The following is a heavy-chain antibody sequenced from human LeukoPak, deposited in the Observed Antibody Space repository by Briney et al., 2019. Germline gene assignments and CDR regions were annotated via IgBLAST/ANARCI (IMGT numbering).Heavy chain of an antibody. V-gene: IGHV3-23*01. CDR1: GFTFSSYA. Sequence: GSLRLSCAASGFTFSSYAMSWVRQAPGKGLEWVSAISGSGGSTYYADSVKGRFTISRDNSKNTLYLQMNSLRAEDTAVYYCAKDLGSGWYGVNAFDIWGQGTMVTVSS. D-gene: IGHD6-19*01. CDR3: AKDLGSGWYGVNAFDI. J-gene: IGHJ3*02. CDR2: ISGSGGST.